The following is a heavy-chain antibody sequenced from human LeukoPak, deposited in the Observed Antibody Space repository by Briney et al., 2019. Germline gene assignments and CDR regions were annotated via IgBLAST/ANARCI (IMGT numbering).Heavy chain of an antibody. V-gene: IGHV4-59*01. D-gene: IGHD5-24*01. CDR3: AKEGGRDGYNFFRTACDY. J-gene: IGHJ4*02. CDR2: IYYSGST. Sequence: SETLSLTCTVSGGSISSYYWSWIRQPPGKGLEWIGYIYYSGSTNYNPSLKSRVTISVDTSKNQFSLKLSSVTAADTAVYYCAKEGGRDGYNFFRTACDYWGQGTLVTVSS. CDR1: GGSISSYY.